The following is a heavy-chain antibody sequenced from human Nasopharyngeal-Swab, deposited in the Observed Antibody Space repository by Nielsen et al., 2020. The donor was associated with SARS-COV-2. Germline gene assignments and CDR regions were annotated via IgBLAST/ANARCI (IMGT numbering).Heavy chain of an antibody. D-gene: IGHD3-10*01. J-gene: IGHJ6*03. V-gene: IGHV4-59*12. CDR2: IYYSGST. Sequence: RQAPGKGLEWIGYIYYSGSTNYNPSLKSRVTISVDTSKNQFSLKLSPVTAADTAVYYCARGQAYYYGSGSRYYYYYYMDVWGKGTTVTVSS. CDR3: ARGQAYYYGSGSRYYYYYYMDV.